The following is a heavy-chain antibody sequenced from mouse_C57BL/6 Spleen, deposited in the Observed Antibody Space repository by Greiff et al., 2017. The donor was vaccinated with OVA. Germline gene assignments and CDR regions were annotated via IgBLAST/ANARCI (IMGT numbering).Heavy chain of an antibody. CDR3: TGWLHQKY. CDR2: IRLKSDNNAS. D-gene: IGHD1-2*01. V-gene: IGHV6-3*01. CDR1: GFTFSNYW. Sequence: EVKLVESGGGLVQPGGSMKLSCVASGFTFSNYWMNWVRQSPEKGLEWVAQIRLKSDNNASHYAESGKGRFTISRDDSKSSVYLQMNNLRAEDTGMYYCTGWLHQKYWGQGTTLTVSS. J-gene: IGHJ2*01.